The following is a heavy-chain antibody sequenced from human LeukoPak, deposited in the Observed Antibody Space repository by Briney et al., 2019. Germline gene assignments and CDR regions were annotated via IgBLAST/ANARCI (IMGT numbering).Heavy chain of an antibody. J-gene: IGHJ5*02. CDR3: ARHYYESSGYQGANWFDP. CDR1: GGSISSSSYY. CDR2: IYYSGST. V-gene: IGHV4-39*01. D-gene: IGHD3-22*01. Sequence: SETLSLTCTVSGGSISSSSYYWGWIRQPPGKGLEWIGSIYYSGSTYYNPSLKSRVTISVDTSKNQFPLKLSSVTAADTAVYYCARHYYESSGYQGANWFDPWGQGTLVTVSS.